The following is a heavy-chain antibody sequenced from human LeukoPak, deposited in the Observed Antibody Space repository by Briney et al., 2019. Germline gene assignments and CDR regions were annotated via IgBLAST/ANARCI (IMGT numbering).Heavy chain of an antibody. V-gene: IGHV7-4-1*02. CDR1: GYTLTGYY. J-gene: IGHJ4*02. Sequence: ASVTVSCKASGYTLTGYYMHWVRQAPGQGLEWMGWINTNTGNPAYAQGFTGRFVFSLDTSVSTAYLQISSLKAEDTAVYYCARDGRRSGSYVNYWGQGTLVTVSS. D-gene: IGHD1-26*01. CDR2: INTNTGNP. CDR3: ARDGRRSGSYVNY.